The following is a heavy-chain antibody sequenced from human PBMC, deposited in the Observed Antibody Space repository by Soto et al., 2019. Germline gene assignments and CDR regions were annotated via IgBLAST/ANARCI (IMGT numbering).Heavy chain of an antibody. CDR2: ITSAGSYI. J-gene: IGHJ6*01. V-gene: IGHV3-21*01. CDR3: ARGILGGVRIDSGMDV. CDR1: GFTFSNYN. Sequence: EVQLVESGGGLVKPGGSLRLSCAASGFTFSNYNMNWVRQPPGKGLEWVSSITSAGSYIYYAESLKGRVTISRDNAKNSLFLQMHSLRAEDTALYFCARGILGGVRIDSGMDVWGPGTTVTVSS. D-gene: IGHD2-8*02.